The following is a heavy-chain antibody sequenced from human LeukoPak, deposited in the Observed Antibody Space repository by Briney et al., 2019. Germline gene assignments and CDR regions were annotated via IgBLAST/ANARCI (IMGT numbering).Heavy chain of an antibody. J-gene: IGHJ1*01. CDR1: GGSISSGSYY. V-gene: IGHV4-61*02. D-gene: IGHD6-6*01. Sequence: PSQTLSLTCTVSGGSISSGSYYWSWIRPPAGKGLEWIGRIYTSGSTNYNPSLKSRVTISVDTSKNQFSLKLISVTAADTAVYYCARATSIAARGYFQHWGQGTLVTVSS. CDR3: ARATSIAARGYFQH. CDR2: IYTSGST.